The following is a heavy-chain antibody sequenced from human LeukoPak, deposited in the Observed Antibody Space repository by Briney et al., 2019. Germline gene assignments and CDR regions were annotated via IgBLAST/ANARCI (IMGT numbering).Heavy chain of an antibody. CDR1: GFSFSSYS. V-gene: IGHV3-48*04. Sequence: GGSLRLSCAASGFSFSSYSMNWVPQAPGKGLEWVSYITSSSSTIYYADSVKGRFTISRDNAKNSLYLQMNSLRAEDTAVYYCAREGHTTGWPPFDFWGQGTLVTVSS. CDR2: ITSSSSTI. J-gene: IGHJ4*02. D-gene: IGHD2/OR15-2a*01. CDR3: AREGHTTGWPPFDF.